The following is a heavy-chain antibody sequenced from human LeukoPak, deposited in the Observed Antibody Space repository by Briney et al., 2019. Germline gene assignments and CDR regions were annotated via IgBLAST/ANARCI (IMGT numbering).Heavy chain of an antibody. Sequence: PGGSLRLSCATSGFTFGTYGMHWVRQAPGKGPEWVAVISYDGRSKFYVDSVKGRFTISRDNSENTLYLQMNSLRTEDTAVYYCAQDYYGSGGQGTLVTASS. D-gene: IGHD3-10*01. CDR3: AQDYYGS. V-gene: IGHV3-30*18. J-gene: IGHJ4*02. CDR2: ISYDGRSK. CDR1: GFTFGTYG.